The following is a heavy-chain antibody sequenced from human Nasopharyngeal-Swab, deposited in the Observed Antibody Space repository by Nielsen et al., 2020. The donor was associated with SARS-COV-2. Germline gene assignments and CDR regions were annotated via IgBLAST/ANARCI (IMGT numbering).Heavy chain of an antibody. CDR1: GDTFTNSA. J-gene: IGHJ4*02. V-gene: IGHV1-69*10. D-gene: IGHD5-12*01. CDR3: AREGEYGAYDAPDY. CDR2: IVPALGLP. Sequence: SVTVSCQTSGDTFTNSAISWVRQAPGQGLEWMGGIVPALGLPNYAQKFRGRVTISADRSTTTSYLELSSLRSEDTAIYYCAREGEYGAYDAPDYWGQGTLVTVSS.